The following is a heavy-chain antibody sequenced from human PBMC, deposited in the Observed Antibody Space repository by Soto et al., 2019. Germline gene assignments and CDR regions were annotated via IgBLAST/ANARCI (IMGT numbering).Heavy chain of an antibody. CDR2: IWYDGSNK. J-gene: IGHJ4*02. CDR3: ARDYDSSGYPRYYFDY. V-gene: IGHV3-33*01. D-gene: IGHD3-22*01. CDR1: GFPFSSYC. Sequence: GGSLRLSCAASGFPFSSYCMHWVRQAPGKGLEWVAVIWYDGSNKYYADSVKGRFTISRDNSKNTLYLQMNSLRAEDTAVYYCARDYDSSGYPRYYFDYWGQGTLVTVSS.